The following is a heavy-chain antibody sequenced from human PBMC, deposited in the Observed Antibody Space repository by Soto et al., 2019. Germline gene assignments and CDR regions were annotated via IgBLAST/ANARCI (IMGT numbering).Heavy chain of an antibody. V-gene: IGHV4-34*01. CDR3: ARRKDSSRYFYGMDV. D-gene: IGHD6-13*01. CDR2: VHHTGTS. Sequence: WTWVRQSPGGGLEWLAEVHHTGTSYYNPSLKSRLAVSVDTSRNQFSLNLTSLTAAHTATYYCARRKDSSRYFYGMDVWGQGTTVVVSS. J-gene: IGHJ6*02.